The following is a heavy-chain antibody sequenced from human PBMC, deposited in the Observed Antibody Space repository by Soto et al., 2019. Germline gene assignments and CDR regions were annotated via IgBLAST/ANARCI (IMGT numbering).Heavy chain of an antibody. CDR1: GFTFSSYA. Sequence: GSLRLSCAASGFTFSSYAMHWVRQAPGKGLEWVAVISYDGSNKYYADSVKGRFTIPRDNSKNTLYLQMNSLRAEDTAVYYCAGITMVRGVTFLNYYYGMDVWGQGTTVTVSS. D-gene: IGHD3-10*01. J-gene: IGHJ6*02. CDR2: ISYDGSNK. CDR3: AGITMVRGVTFLNYYYGMDV. V-gene: IGHV3-30-3*01.